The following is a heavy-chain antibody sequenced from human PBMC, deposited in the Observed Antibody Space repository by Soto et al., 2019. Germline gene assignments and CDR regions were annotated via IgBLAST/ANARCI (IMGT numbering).Heavy chain of an antibody. Sequence: GAPVKVSCKAFGYDFDSHDITWVRQAPGQGLEWLGWISVYNGKTDYAQNFQGRGTMTTDTSTGTAYMELRSLRSDDTAMYYCARSVGIFGVVTYHYTWLDSCSQGSLVIGSS. CDR1: GYDFDSHD. V-gene: IGHV1-18*01. CDR2: ISVYNGKT. CDR3: ARSVGIFGVVTYHYTWLDS. D-gene: IGHD3-3*02. J-gene: IGHJ5*01.